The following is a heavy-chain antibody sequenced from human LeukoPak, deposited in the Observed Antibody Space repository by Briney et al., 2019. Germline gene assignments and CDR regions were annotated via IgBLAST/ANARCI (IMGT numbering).Heavy chain of an antibody. Sequence: ASVKVSCKASGYTFTSYAMHWVRQAPGQRLEWMGWINAGNGNTKYSQKFQGRVTITRDTSASTAYMELSSLRSEDTAVYYCARRIAAAGNNWFDPWGQGNLVTGSS. J-gene: IGHJ5*01. CDR1: GYTFTSYA. V-gene: IGHV1-3*01. CDR2: INAGNGNT. CDR3: ARRIAAAGNNWFDP. D-gene: IGHD6-13*01.